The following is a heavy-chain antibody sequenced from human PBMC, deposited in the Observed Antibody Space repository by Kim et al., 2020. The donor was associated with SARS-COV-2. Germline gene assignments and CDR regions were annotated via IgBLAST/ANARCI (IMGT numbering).Heavy chain of an antibody. D-gene: IGHD6-13*01. Sequence: GGSLRLSCTASGFTFGDYAMSWFRQAPGKGLEWVGFIRSKAYGGTTEYAASVKGRFTISRDDSKSIAYLQMNSLKTEDTAVYYCTRGSSSIYYYYYGIDVWGQGTTVTVSS. V-gene: IGHV3-49*03. CDR1: GFTFGDYA. CDR3: TRGSSSIYYYYYGIDV. CDR2: IRSKAYGGTT. J-gene: IGHJ6*02.